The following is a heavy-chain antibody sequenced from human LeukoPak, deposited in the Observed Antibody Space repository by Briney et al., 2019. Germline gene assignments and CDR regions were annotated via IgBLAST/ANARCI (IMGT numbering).Heavy chain of an antibody. D-gene: IGHD3-22*01. CDR2: INHSGST. CDR1: GGSFSGYY. V-gene: IGHV4-34*01. CDR3: ARAKNLVRYYYDSSGSFDY. J-gene: IGHJ4*02. Sequence: SETLSLTCAVYGGSFSGYYWSWIRQPPGKGLEWIGEINHSGSTNYNPSLKSRVTISVDTSKNQFSLKLSSVTAADTAVYYCARAKNLVRYYYDSSGSFDYWGQGTLVTVSS.